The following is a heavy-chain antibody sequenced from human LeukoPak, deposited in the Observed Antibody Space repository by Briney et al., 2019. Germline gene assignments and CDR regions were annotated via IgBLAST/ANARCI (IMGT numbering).Heavy chain of an antibody. V-gene: IGHV4-61*02. CDR2: IYTSGST. CDR3: ARDGYFTSAFDI. Sequence: SETLSLTCTVSGGSISSGSYYWSWIRQPAVKGLEWIGRIYTSGSTNYNPSLKSRVTISVDTSKNQFSLKLSSVTAADTAVYHCARDGYFTSAFDIWGQGTMVTVSS. D-gene: IGHD1-1*01. J-gene: IGHJ3*02. CDR1: GGSISSGSYY.